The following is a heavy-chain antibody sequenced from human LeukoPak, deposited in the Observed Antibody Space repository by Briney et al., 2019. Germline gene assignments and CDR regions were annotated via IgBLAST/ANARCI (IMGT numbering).Heavy chain of an antibody. V-gene: IGHV5-51*01. D-gene: IGHD3/OR15-3a*01. CDR2: IYPGDSDT. Sequence: GESLKISCKGSGYSFTSYWIGWVRQMPGKGLEWMGIIYPGDSDTRYSPSFQGQVTISADKSISTAYLQWSSLKASDTAMYYCARPMDDFWTGGAFDIWGQGTMVTVSS. CDR1: GYSFTSYW. J-gene: IGHJ3*02. CDR3: ARPMDDFWTGGAFDI.